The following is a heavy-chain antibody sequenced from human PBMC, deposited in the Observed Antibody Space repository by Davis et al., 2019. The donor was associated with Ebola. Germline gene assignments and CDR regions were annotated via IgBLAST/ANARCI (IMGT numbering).Heavy chain of an antibody. D-gene: IGHD2-15*01. CDR1: GFTFSSYS. V-gene: IGHV3-30*18. Sequence: PGGSLRLSCAASGFTFSSYSMHWVRQAPGKGLEWVAVISYDGSNKYYADSVKGRFSISRDNSKNTLYLQMNSLRVEDTAVYYCAKDRLRSGGPWGQGTLVTVSS. J-gene: IGHJ5*02. CDR3: AKDRLRSGGP. CDR2: ISYDGSNK.